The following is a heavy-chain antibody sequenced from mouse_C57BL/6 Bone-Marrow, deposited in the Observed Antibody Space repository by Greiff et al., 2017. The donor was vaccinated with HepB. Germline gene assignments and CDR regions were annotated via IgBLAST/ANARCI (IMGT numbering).Heavy chain of an antibody. CDR1: GYTFTSYG. CDR2: IYPRSGNT. D-gene: IGHD1-1*01. CDR3: ARGSITTVVATNFDV. Sequence: VKLSCKASGYTFTSYGISWVTQRTGQGLEWIGEIYPRSGNTYYNEKFKGKATLTADKSSSTAYMELRSLTSEDSAVYFCARGSITTVVATNFDVWGTGTTVTVSS. J-gene: IGHJ1*03. V-gene: IGHV1-81*01.